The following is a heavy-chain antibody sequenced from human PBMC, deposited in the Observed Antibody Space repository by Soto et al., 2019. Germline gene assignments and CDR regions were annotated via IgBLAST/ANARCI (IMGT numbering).Heavy chain of an antibody. CDR2: MSYDGSN. Sequence: QVHLVESGGGVVQPGRSLRLSCAASGFTFSVYALHWVRQAPGKGLDWLATMSYDGSNYGDSMKGRITISRDNSKKTLFLEMNSLRAEDTGVYYCVREGLQDDALDFWGQGTMVTVSS. CDR1: GFTFSVYA. D-gene: IGHD4-4*01. CDR3: VREGLQDDALDF. V-gene: IGHV3-30-3*01. J-gene: IGHJ3*01.